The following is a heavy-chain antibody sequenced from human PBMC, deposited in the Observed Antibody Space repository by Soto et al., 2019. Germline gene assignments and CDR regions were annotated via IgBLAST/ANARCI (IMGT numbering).Heavy chain of an antibody. CDR2: IWYDGSNK. Sequence: GGSLRLSCAASGFTFSSYGMHWVRQAPGKGLEWVAVIWYDGSNKYYADSVKGRFTISRDNSKNTLYLQMNSLRAEDTAVYYCARDFDSFRNWFDPWGQGTLVTVSS. J-gene: IGHJ5*02. V-gene: IGHV3-33*01. CDR1: GFTFSSYG. CDR3: ARDFDSFRNWFDP. D-gene: IGHD3-9*01.